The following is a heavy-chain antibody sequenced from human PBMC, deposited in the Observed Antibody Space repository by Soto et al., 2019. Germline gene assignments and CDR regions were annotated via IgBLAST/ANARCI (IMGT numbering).Heavy chain of an antibody. CDR3: ASSSSGSPTNNWFDP. J-gene: IGHJ5*02. D-gene: IGHD3-10*01. Sequence: ASVKVSCKASGYTFTGYYMHWVRQAPGQGLEWMGWINPNSGGTNYAQKFQGRVTMTRDTSISTAYMELSSLRSEDTAVYYCASSSSGSPTNNWFDPWGQGTLVTVSS. CDR2: INPNSGGT. V-gene: IGHV1-2*02. CDR1: GYTFTGYY.